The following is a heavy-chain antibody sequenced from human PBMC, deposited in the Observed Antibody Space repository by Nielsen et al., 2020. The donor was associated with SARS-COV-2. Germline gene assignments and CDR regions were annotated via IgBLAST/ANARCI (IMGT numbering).Heavy chain of an antibody. CDR1: GFTVSNSA. V-gene: IGHV3-23*01. CDR3: AKTTTYGTTWYGAIDS. J-gene: IGHJ4*02. CDR2: IRASGGST. D-gene: IGHD3-10*01. Sequence: GGPLRLSCAASGFTVSNSAMTWVRQAPGKGLEWVSAIRASGGSTFYADSVKGRFTISRDNSKNTLYLHMSSLRAEDTAVFYCAKTTTYGTTWYGAIDSWGQGTLVIVSS.